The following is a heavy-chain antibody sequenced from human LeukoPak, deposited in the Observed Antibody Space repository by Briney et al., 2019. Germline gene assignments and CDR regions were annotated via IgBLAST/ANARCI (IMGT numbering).Heavy chain of an antibody. CDR1: GYSFTTND. J-gene: IGHJ4*02. D-gene: IGHD3-10*01. V-gene: IGHV1-8*01. Sequence: WASVKVSCKASGYSFTTNDINWVRQATGQGLEWLGWISPNSGNAGYAQKFRGRVSMTRDTSISTVYLELSSLKFEDTAVYYCARKIGDSGSYPDWGQGTLVTVSS. CDR3: ARKIGDSGSYPD. CDR2: ISPNSGNA.